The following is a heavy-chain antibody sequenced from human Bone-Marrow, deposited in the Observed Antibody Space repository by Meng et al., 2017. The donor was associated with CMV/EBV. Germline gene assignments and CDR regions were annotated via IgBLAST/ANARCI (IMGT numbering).Heavy chain of an antibody. CDR3: ASGYCSSTSCYEGFDY. J-gene: IGHJ4*02. V-gene: IGHV4-31*02. Sequence: GCSSICGYYGRWIRQHPGEGLEWIGYIYYSGSIYYNPSLKSRVTISGDTSKNQFSLKLSSVTVADTAVYYCASGYCSSTSCYEGFDYWGQGTLVTVSS. CDR2: IYYSGSI. D-gene: IGHD2-2*03. CDR1: GCSSICGYY.